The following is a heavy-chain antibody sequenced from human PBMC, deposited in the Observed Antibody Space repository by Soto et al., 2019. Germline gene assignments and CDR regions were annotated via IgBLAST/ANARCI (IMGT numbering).Heavy chain of an antibody. Sequence: SETLSLTCTVSGGSVSSNSYSWSLIRQPPGKGLEWIGEINHSGSTNYNPSLKSRVTISIDTSKNQFSLKLSSVTAADTAVYYCARSRGQILRYFDWLDPWGQGTLVTVSS. J-gene: IGHJ5*02. CDR1: GGSVSSNSYS. V-gene: IGHV4-39*07. CDR3: ARSRGQILRYFDWLDP. D-gene: IGHD3-9*01. CDR2: INHSGST.